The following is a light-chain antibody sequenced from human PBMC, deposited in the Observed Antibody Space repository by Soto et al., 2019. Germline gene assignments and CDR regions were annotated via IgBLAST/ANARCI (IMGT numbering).Light chain of an antibody. J-gene: IGKJ3*01. Sequence: EIVLTQSPGTLSLSTGERATLTCRDSQSVENNYLAWYRQRPGQAPRLLIYAPSSRAPGIPDRFSGSGSGTDFTLTIRRLEPEDFAVYYCQQYANFPRTFGPGTIVDI. CDR1: QSVENNY. V-gene: IGKV3-20*01. CDR3: QQYANFPRT. CDR2: APS.